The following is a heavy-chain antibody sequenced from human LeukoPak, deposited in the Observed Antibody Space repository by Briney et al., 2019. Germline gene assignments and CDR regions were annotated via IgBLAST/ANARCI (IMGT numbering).Heavy chain of an antibody. CDR2: MRYDGSIK. J-gene: IGHJ4*02. D-gene: IGHD4/OR15-4a*01. CDR1: GFTFSTYG. CDR3: ARRAGAYSHPYDY. Sequence: GGSLRLSCAASGFTFSTYGMHWVRQAPGKGLEWVAFMRYDGSIKYYADSVKGRFTISRDNSKNTLYLQMNSLRAEDTAVYYCARRAGAYSHPYDYWGQGTLVTVSS. V-gene: IGHV3-30*02.